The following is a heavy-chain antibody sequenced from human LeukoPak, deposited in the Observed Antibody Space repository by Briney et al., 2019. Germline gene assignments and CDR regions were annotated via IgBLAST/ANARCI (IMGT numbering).Heavy chain of an antibody. CDR3: AREREYDFWSGLFDY. CDR2: IYTSGST. Sequence: PSETLSLACTVSGGSISSYYWSWIRQPAGKGLEWIGRIYTSGSTNYNPSLKSRVTMSVDTSKNQFSLKLSSVTAAGTAVYYCAREREYDFWSGLFDYWGQGTLVTVSS. D-gene: IGHD3-3*01. V-gene: IGHV4-4*07. J-gene: IGHJ4*02. CDR1: GGSISSYY.